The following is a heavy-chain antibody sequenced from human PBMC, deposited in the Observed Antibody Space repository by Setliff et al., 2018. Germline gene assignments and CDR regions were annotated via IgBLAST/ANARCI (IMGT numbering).Heavy chain of an antibody. Sequence: GGSLRLSCAASGFTFTNYGMHWVRQAPGKGLEWVSRIHSDGTTTAYADSVRGRVTISRDNAKNTLYLQMNSLRVEDTAVYYCARGFGYAAWYYLDYWGQGTLVTVSS. J-gene: IGHJ4*02. V-gene: IGHV3-74*01. D-gene: IGHD2-2*03. CDR2: IHSDGTTT. CDR3: ARGFGYAAWYYLDY. CDR1: GFTFTNYG.